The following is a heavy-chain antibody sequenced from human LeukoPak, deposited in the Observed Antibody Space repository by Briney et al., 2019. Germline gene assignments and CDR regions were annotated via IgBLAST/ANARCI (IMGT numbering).Heavy chain of an antibody. CDR1: GFTFSSYS. Sequence: PGGSLRLSCAASGFTFSSYSMNWVRQAPGKGLEWVSSISSSSSYIYYADSVKGRFTISRDNAKNTLYLQMDSLRAEDTAVYYCAKGWRVLRMSDAFDIWGQGTMVTVSS. V-gene: IGHV3-21*01. D-gene: IGHD4/OR15-4a*01. CDR3: AKGWRVLRMSDAFDI. J-gene: IGHJ3*02. CDR2: ISSSSSYI.